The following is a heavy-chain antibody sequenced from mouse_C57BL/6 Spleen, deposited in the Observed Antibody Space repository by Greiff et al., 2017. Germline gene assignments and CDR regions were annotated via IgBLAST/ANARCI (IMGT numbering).Heavy chain of an antibody. CDR1: GFTFSDSG. J-gene: IGHJ4*01. CDR3: ARHYYGSSYRYAMDY. Sequence: EVKVVESGGGLVKPGGSLKLSCAASGFTFSDSGMHWVRQAPEKGLEWVAYISSGSSTIYYADTVKGRFTISRDNAKNTLFLQMTSLRSEDTAMDYWARHYYGSSYRYAMDYWGQGTSVTVSS. D-gene: IGHD1-1*01. V-gene: IGHV5-17*01. CDR2: ISSGSSTI.